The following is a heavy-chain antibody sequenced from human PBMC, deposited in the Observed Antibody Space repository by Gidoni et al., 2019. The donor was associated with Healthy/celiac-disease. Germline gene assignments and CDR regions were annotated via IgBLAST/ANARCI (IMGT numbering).Heavy chain of an antibody. J-gene: IGHJ3*02. CDR3: ASWITVTTPEAALDI. CDR1: GGTFRSYA. V-gene: IGHV1-69*06. Sequence: QVQLVQSGAEVKKPGSSVKVSCKASGGTFRSYAISWVRQAPGQGLEWMGGIIPILGTANYAQKFQGRVTITADKSTSTAYMELSSLRSEDTAVYDCASWITVTTPEAALDIWGQGTMVTVSS. CDR2: IIPILGTA. D-gene: IGHD4-17*01.